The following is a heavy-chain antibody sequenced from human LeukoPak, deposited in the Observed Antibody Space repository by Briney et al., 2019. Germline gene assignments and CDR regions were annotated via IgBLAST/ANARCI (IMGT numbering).Heavy chain of an antibody. CDR3: ARDYMVRGMDV. Sequence: GGSLRLSCAASGLTVRSTYMSWVRQAPGRGLEGVSVVYSTGSTYYADSVKGRFTISRHSSENVLYLEMNSLRPDDTAVYYCARDYMVRGMDVWGQGTTVTVS. CDR2: VYSTGST. CDR1: GLTVRSTY. V-gene: IGHV3-53*04. J-gene: IGHJ6*02. D-gene: IGHD3-10*01.